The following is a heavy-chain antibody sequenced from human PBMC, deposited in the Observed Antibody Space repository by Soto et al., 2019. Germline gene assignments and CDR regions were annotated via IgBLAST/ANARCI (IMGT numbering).Heavy chain of an antibody. Sequence: GGSLRLSCAVSGFTFSNAWMSWVRQAPGKGLEWVGRIKSKTDGGTADYAAPVKGRFTISRDDSKNTLYLQMNSLRTEDTAVYYCTTYGSGTSYTYYFDYWGQGT. CDR3: TTYGSGTSYTYYFDY. D-gene: IGHD3-10*01. CDR1: GFTFSNAW. J-gene: IGHJ4*02. V-gene: IGHV3-15*01. CDR2: IKSKTDGGTA.